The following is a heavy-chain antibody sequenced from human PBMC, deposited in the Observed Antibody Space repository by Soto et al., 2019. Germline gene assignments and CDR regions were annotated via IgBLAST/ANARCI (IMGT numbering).Heavy chain of an antibody. CDR3: ATTFTIFGVVIIPRTLGY. CDR1: GYTFTSYG. J-gene: IGHJ4*02. V-gene: IGHV1-18*01. D-gene: IGHD3-3*01. CDR2: ISAYNGNT. Sequence: GASVKVSCKASGYTFTSYGISWVRQAPGQGLEWMGWISAYNGNTNYAQKLQGRVTMTTDTSTSTAYMELRSLRSDDTAVYYCATTFTIFGVVIIPRTLGYWGQGTLVTVSS.